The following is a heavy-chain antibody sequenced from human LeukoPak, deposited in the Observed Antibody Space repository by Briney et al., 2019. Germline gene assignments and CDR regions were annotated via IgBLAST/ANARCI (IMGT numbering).Heavy chain of an antibody. CDR2: MNPNSGNT. CDR3: ARGYCSSTSCYLVAFDY. D-gene: IGHD2-2*01. V-gene: IGHV1-8*01. J-gene: IGHJ4*02. CDR1: GYTFTSYD. Sequence: ASVKVSCKASGYTFTSYDINWVRQATGQGLEWMGWMNPNSGNTGYAQKFQGRVTMTRNTSISTAYMELSNLRSEDTAVYYCARGYCSSTSCYLVAFDYWGQGTLVTVSS.